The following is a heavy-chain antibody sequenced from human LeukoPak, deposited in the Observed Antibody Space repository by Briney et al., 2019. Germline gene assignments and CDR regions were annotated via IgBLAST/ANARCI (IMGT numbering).Heavy chain of an antibody. CDR3: ARHAWQWLPCEL. Sequence: SETLSLTCDFYGGSLSDDYRSWVRQPPGKGLEWIGEMNHSGSTNYNPSLKSRVTMSVDRSKNRFSLNLSSVTAADTAMYYCARHAWQWLPCELGGQGTVVTVSS. V-gene: IGHV4-34*01. D-gene: IGHD6-19*01. J-gene: IGHJ4*02. CDR1: GGSLSDDY. CDR2: MNHSGST.